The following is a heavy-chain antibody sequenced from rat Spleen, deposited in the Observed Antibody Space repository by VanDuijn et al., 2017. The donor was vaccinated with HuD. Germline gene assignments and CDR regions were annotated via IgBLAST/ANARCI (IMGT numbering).Heavy chain of an antibody. D-gene: IGHD1-10*01. CDR2: INKDSNTI. V-gene: IGHV4-2*01. CDR1: GFNFNDYW. J-gene: IGHJ2*01. Sequence: EVKLVESGGGLVQPGRSLKLSCAASGFNFNDYWMGWVRQAPGKGLEWIGEINKDSNTINYTPSLKDKFTISRDNAQNTLYLQKNKLGSEDTAIYYCARGGMGCNNYDYWGQGVMVTVSS. CDR3: ARGGMGCNNYDY.